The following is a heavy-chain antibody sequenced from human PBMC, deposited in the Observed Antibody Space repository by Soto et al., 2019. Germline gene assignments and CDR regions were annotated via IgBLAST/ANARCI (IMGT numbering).Heavy chain of an antibody. CDR2: FDPEDGET. V-gene: IGHV1-24*01. CDR3: ATDLSGSYSKDKRFDY. Sequence: ASVKVSCKVSGYTLTELSMHWVRQAPGKGLEWMGGFDPEDGETIYAQKFQGRVTMTEDTSTDTAYMELSSLRSEDTAVYYCATDLSGSYSKDKRFDYWGQGTLVTVSS. CDR1: GYTLTELS. J-gene: IGHJ4*02. D-gene: IGHD1-26*01.